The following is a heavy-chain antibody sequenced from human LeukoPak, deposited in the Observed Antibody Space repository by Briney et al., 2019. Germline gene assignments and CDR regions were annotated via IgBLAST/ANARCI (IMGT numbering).Heavy chain of an antibody. V-gene: IGHV4-59*13. Sequence: ETSETLSLTCTVSGGSISSYYWSWIRQPPGKGLEWIGYIYYSGSTNYNPSLKSRVTISVDTSKNQFSLKLSSVTAADTAVYYCARESITMVRGVIIDWGQGTLVTVSS. CDR1: GGSISSYY. CDR3: ARESITMVRGVIID. D-gene: IGHD3-10*01. J-gene: IGHJ4*02. CDR2: IYYSGST.